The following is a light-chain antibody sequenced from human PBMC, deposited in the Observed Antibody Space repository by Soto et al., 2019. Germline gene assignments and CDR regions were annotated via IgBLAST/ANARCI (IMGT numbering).Light chain of an antibody. CDR2: GAS. Sequence: EIVMTQSPATLSVSPGERATLSCRAGQSVSSNLAWYQQKPGQAPRLLIYGASTRATGIPARFSGSGSGTEFTLTISSLQSEDFAVYYCQQYNNWHTWTFGQGTKVDIK. V-gene: IGKV3-15*01. CDR1: QSVSSN. CDR3: QQYNNWHTWT. J-gene: IGKJ1*01.